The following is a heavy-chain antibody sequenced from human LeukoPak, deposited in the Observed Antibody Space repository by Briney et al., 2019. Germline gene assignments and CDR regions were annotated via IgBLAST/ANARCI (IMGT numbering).Heavy chain of an antibody. CDR1: GDSVSSNSAA. CDR2: TYYRSKWYN. Sequence: SQTLSLTCATSGDSVSSNSAAWNWIRQSPSRGLEWLGRTYYRSKWYNDYAVSVKSRITTKPDTSKNQFSLQLNSVTPEDTAVYYCARNVRLGSRELSFAPFKNWFDPWGQGTLVTISS. J-gene: IGHJ5*02. V-gene: IGHV6-1*01. CDR3: ARNVRLGSRELSFAPFKNWFDP. D-gene: IGHD3-16*02.